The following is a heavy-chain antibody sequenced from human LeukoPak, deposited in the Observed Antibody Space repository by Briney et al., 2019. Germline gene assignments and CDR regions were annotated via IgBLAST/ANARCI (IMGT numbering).Heavy chain of an antibody. CDR1: GFTFSSYA. CDR3: AKDSSGSYNWFDP. J-gene: IGHJ5*02. Sequence: GGSLRLSCAASGFTFSSYAMSWVRQTSGKRLEWFSAISGSGGSTYYADSVKGRFTISRDNSKNTLYLQMDSLRAEDTAVYYCAKDSSGSYNWFDPWGQGTLVTVSS. CDR2: ISGSGGST. V-gene: IGHV3-23*01. D-gene: IGHD1-26*01.